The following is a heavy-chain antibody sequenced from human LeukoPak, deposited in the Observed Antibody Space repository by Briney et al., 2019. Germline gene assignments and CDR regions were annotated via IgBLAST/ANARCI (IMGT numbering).Heavy chain of an antibody. J-gene: IGHJ3*02. Sequence: ASVKVSCKASGYTFTNNAMHWVRQAPGQRLEWMGWINTGNGNTKYSQEFQGRVTITRDTSANTAYMELSSLRSEDLAVYYCARGGVRVWVATIGSDAFDIWGQGTMVTVSS. V-gene: IGHV1-3*03. CDR2: INTGNGNT. D-gene: IGHD5-12*01. CDR1: GYTFTNNA. CDR3: ARGGVRVWVATIGSDAFDI.